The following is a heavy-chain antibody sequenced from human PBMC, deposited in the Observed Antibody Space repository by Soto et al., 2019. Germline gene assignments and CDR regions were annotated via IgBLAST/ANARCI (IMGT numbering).Heavy chain of an antibody. CDR3: ARQRSRYNWNDSEY. V-gene: IGHV4-59*08. CDR1: GGSISSYY. J-gene: IGHJ4*02. Sequence: PSETLSLTCTVSGGSISSYYWSWIRQPPGKGLEWIGYIYYSGSTNYNPPLKSRVTISVDTSKNQFSLKLSSVTAADTAVYYCARQRSRYNWNDSEYWGQGTLVTVSS. D-gene: IGHD1-1*01. CDR2: IYYSGST.